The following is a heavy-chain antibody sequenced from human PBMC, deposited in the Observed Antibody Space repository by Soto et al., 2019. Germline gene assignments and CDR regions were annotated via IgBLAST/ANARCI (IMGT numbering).Heavy chain of an antibody. D-gene: IGHD2-15*01. CDR2: ISGSGGST. V-gene: IGHV3-23*01. CDR3: AKATIVVVVAALIDN. J-gene: IGHJ4*02. CDR1: GFTFSSYG. Sequence: HPGVSLRLSFAASGFTFSSYGISWFRQAPGKGLEWVSAISGSGGSTYYADSVKGRFTISRDNSKNTLYLQMNSLSAQATAVYYCAKATIVVVVAALIDNGGQGTLVTVSS.